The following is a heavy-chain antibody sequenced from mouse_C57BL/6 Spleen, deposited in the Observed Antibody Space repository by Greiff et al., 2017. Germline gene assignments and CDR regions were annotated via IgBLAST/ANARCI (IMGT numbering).Heavy chain of an antibody. CDR1: GFTFSDYG. CDR3: AREGYYGSSYFAY. Sequence: EVKLMESGGGLVKPGGSLKLSCAASGFTFSDYGMHWVRQAPEKGLEWVAYISSGSSTIYYADTVKGRFTISRDNAKNTLFLQMTSLRSEDTAMYYWAREGYYGSSYFAYRGQGTLVNGSA. J-gene: IGHJ3*01. CDR2: ISSGSSTI. V-gene: IGHV5-17*01. D-gene: IGHD1-1*01.